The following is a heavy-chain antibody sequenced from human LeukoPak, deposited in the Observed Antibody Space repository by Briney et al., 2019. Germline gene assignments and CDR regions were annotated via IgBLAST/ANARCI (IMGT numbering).Heavy chain of an antibody. CDR2: INHSGST. J-gene: IGHJ6*02. CDR1: GGSFSGYY. Sequence: PSETLSLTCAVYGGSFSGYYWSWIRQPPGKGLEWIGEINHSGSTNYNPSLKSLVTISVDTSKNQFSLKLSSVTAADTAVYYCARGPSMVRGVTYYYYYGMDVWGQGTTVTVSS. D-gene: IGHD3-10*01. V-gene: IGHV4-34*01. CDR3: ARGPSMVRGVTYYYYYGMDV.